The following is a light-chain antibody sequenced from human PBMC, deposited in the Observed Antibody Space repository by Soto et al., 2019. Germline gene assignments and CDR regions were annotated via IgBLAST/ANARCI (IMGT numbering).Light chain of an antibody. J-gene: IGKJ2*02. CDR1: QSVSSGY. CDR2: GAS. V-gene: IGKV3-20*01. Sequence: EIVLTQSPGTLSLSPGERATHSCRASQSVSSGYLAWYQQKPGQAPRLLIYGASSRATGIPDRFSGSGSGTDFTLTISRLEPEDFAVYYCQQYGSSPWTFGQGTKLEIK. CDR3: QQYGSSPWT.